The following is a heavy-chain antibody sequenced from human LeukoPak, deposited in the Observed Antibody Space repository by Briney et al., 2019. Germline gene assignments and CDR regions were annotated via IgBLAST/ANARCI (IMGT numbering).Heavy chain of an antibody. D-gene: IGHD3/OR15-3a*01. CDR1: GLTVSSNY. V-gene: IGHV3-7*04. Sequence: PGGSLRLSCAASGLTVSSNYMSWVRQAPGKGLEWVTNIKQDASEIYYVDSVNGRFTISRDNAKNSLYLQMNSLRVEDTAVYYCARVRTENYYGMDVWGQGTTVTVSS. CDR3: ARVRTENYYGMDV. J-gene: IGHJ6*02. CDR2: IKQDASEI.